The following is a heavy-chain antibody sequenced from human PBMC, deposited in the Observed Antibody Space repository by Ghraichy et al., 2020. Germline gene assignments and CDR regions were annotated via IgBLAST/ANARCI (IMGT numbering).Heavy chain of an antibody. CDR2: INAGNGNT. J-gene: IGHJ4*02. Sequence: ASVKVSCKASGYTFSSHAMHWVRQAPGQRLEWMGWINAGNGNTKYSQKFQGRVTITRDTSASTAYMELSSLRSEDTTVYYCARDPYYYDSSGARSYYDYWGQGTSVTVSS. CDR3: ARDPYYYDSSGARSYYDY. CDR1: GYTFSSHA. V-gene: IGHV1-3*01. D-gene: IGHD3-22*01.